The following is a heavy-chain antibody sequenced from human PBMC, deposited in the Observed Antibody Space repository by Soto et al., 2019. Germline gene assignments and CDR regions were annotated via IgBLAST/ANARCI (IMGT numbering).Heavy chain of an antibody. CDR2: ISYDGSNI. Sequence: QVQLVESGGGVVQPGRALRLSCAASGFTFSSYGMHWVRQAPGKGLEWVAVISYDGSNIHYADSVKGRFTISRDNSKSTLYLQMNSLRADDTAVYYCARDRGVATNYYYGMDVWGQGTTVTVSS. CDR1: GFTFSSYG. V-gene: IGHV3-30*03. CDR3: ARDRGVATNYYYGMDV. J-gene: IGHJ6*02. D-gene: IGHD5-12*01.